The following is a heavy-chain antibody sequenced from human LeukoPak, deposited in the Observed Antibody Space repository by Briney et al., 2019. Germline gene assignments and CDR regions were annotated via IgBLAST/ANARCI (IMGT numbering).Heavy chain of an antibody. J-gene: IGHJ4*02. D-gene: IGHD3-16*02. Sequence: GGSLRLSCAASGFSFSTYSMTWVRQAPGKGLEWVSIISGSGGATYYADSVKGRFTISRDNSKNTLYLQMNSLIAEDTAVYYCARFASNRRLGELSFAGDYWGQGTLVTVSS. V-gene: IGHV3-23*01. CDR1: GFSFSTYS. CDR2: ISGSGGAT. CDR3: ARFASNRRLGELSFAGDY.